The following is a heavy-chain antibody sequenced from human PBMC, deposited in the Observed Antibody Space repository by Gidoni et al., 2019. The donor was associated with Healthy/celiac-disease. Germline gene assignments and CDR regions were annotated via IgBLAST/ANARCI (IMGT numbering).Heavy chain of an antibody. J-gene: IGHJ4*02. Sequence: EVQLVESGGGLVQPGGSLRLSCEAFGFTFSSYWMGWVRQAPGEGRECVAYINPDGSQTYYVDSVKGRFTISRDNAKNSLYLQMSSLTAEDTAVFYCARAPRNPDYWGQGTLVTVSS. V-gene: IGHV3-7*01. CDR1: GFTFSSYW. CDR3: ARAPRNPDY. CDR2: INPDGSQT.